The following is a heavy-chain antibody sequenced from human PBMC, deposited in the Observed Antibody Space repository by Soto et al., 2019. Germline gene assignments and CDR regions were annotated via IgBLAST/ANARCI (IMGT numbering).Heavy chain of an antibody. CDR3: ARQEGDYDFWSGYYQDNWFDP. V-gene: IGHV4-59*08. CDR2: IYYSGST. Sequence: SETLSLTCTVSGGSISSYYWSWIRQPPGKGLEWIGYIYYSGSTNYNPSLKSRVTISVDTSKNQFSLKLSSVTAADTAVYYCARQEGDYDFWSGYYQDNWFDPWGQGTLVTVSS. J-gene: IGHJ5*02. D-gene: IGHD3-3*01. CDR1: GGSISSYY.